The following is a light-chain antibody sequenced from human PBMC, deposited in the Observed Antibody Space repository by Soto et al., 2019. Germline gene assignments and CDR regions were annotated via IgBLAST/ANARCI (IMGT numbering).Light chain of an antibody. V-gene: IGKV1-39*01. CDR2: AAS. J-gene: IGKJ2*01. CDR1: QSINIY. Sequence: IQLTQSTSSLSASVGDRVTVTCRASQSINIYLNLYQQKPGQAPTLLIYAASSLQSGVPSRFSGGGSRTDFTLTISSLQPADFATCYCQHSYRRPYTFGQGTTLAI. CDR3: QHSYRRPYT.